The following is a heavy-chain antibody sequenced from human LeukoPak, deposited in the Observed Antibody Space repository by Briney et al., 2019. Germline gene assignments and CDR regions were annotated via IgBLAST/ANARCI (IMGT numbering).Heavy chain of an antibody. V-gene: IGHV4-30-2*01. J-gene: IGHJ5*02. CDR1: GGSISSGGYS. D-gene: IGHD4-23*01. Sequence: SQTLSLTCAVSGGSISSGGYSWSWIRQPPGKGLEWIGYIYHSGSTYYNPSLKSRVTISVDRSKNQFSLKLSFVTAADTAVYYCARDFSGNSVWFDPWGQGTLVTVSS. CDR2: IYHSGST. CDR3: ARDFSGNSVWFDP.